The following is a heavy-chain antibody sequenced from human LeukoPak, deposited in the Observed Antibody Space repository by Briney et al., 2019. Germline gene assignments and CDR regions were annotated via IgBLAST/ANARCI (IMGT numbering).Heavy chain of an antibody. D-gene: IGHD3-22*01. CDR3: ARGLHYYDSRNAFDI. V-gene: IGHV4-34*01. J-gene: IGHJ3*02. CDR1: GGSFSGYY. CDR2: INHSGST. Sequence: SSEALSLTCAVYGGSFSGYYWSWIRQPPGKGLEWIGEINHSGSTNYNPSLKSRVTISVDTSKNQFSLKLSSVTAADTAVYYCARGLHYYDSRNAFDIWGQGTMVTVSS.